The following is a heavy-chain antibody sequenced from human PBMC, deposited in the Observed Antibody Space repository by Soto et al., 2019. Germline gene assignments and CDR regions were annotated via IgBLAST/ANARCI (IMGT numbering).Heavy chain of an antibody. Sequence: QVQLVESGGGVVQPGRSLRLSCAASGFTFSSYGMHWVRQAPGKGLEWVAVIWYDGSNKYYADSVKGRFTISRDNSKNTLYLQMNSLRAEDTAVHYCAVSRYIAEAGTYDYWGQGTLVTVSS. CDR2: IWYDGSNK. CDR1: GFTFSSYG. D-gene: IGHD6-13*01. J-gene: IGHJ4*02. V-gene: IGHV3-33*01. CDR3: AVSRYIAEAGTYDY.